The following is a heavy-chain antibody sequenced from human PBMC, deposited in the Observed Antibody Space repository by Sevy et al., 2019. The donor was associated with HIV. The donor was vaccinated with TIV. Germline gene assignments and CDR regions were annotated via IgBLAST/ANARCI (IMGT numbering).Heavy chain of an antibody. J-gene: IGHJ4*02. V-gene: IGHV4-59*01. CDR2: IYFTGNT. CDR1: DGSISSYF. D-gene: IGHD1-1*01. Sequence: SETLSLTCSVSDGSISSYFWTWVRQSPGKGLEWIANIYFTGNTDYSPSLKSRVTLSLDTSKSQFSLTLKSVTAADTAIYFCARDSTTRPRVLDYWGQGTLVTVSS. CDR3: ARDSTTRPRVLDY.